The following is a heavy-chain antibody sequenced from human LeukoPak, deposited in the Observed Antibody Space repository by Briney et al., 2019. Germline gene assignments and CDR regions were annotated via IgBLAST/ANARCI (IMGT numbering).Heavy chain of an antibody. V-gene: IGHV3-23*01. J-gene: IGHJ4*02. CDR1: GFTFSSYA. Sequence: PGGSLRLSCAASGFTFSSYAMSWVRQAPGKGLEWVSAISGSGGSTYYTDSVKGRFTISRDNSKNTLYLQMNSLRAEDTAVYYCAKGSAGDYNFDYWGQGTLVTVSS. CDR3: AKGSAGDYNFDY. D-gene: IGHD4-17*01. CDR2: ISGSGGST.